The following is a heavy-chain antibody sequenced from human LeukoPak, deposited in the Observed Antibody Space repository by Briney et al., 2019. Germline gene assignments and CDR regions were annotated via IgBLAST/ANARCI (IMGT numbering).Heavy chain of an antibody. V-gene: IGHV1-2*02. CDR1: GYTFTGYY. Sequence: ASVKVSCKASGYTFTGYYMHWVRQAPGQGLEWMGWINPNSGGTNYAQKFQGRVTMTRDTSISTAYMEPTRLRSDDTAVYYCARVAEYYDFWSGSVSYGMDVWGQGTTVTVSS. D-gene: IGHD3-3*01. CDR2: INPNSGGT. CDR3: ARVAEYYDFWSGSVSYGMDV. J-gene: IGHJ6*02.